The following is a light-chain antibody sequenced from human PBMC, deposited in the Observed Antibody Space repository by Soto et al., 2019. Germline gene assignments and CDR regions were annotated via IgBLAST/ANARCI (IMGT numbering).Light chain of an antibody. J-gene: IGLJ1*01. Sequence: QSVLTQPPSVSGAPGQTVTISCTWSSSNVGTRSVHWYQHLPGAAPKVLIYANNGRPSGVPDRFSVSKSGTSASLAITGLQAEDEADYYCQSYDSNVNGLYVFGTGTKVTVL. CDR3: QSYDSNVNGLYV. CDR2: ANN. CDR1: SSNVGTRSV. V-gene: IGLV1-40*01.